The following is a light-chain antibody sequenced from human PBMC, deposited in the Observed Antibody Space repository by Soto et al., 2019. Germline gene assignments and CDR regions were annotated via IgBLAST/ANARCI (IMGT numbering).Light chain of an antibody. V-gene: IGKV1-33*01. Sequence: DIQXPKVSAYLSPSVGYRVTITSQASEDIRRYLNWYKNKKGKEXKXXXYDESNLETRVQSRLSGSGSGNDFNLNISSMQPEDFETYYCQEADNLRLTFGRGTKVDI. CDR3: QEADNLRLT. CDR2: DES. CDR1: EDIRRY. J-gene: IGKJ3*01.